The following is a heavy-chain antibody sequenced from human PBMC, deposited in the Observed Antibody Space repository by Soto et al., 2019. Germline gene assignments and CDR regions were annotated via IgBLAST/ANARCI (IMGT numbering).Heavy chain of an antibody. CDR1: GGSISCGGYY. CDR2: IYYSGST. J-gene: IGHJ4*02. CDR3: ARKTTVPHGAVDY. V-gene: IGHV4-31*03. D-gene: IGHD4-17*01. Sequence: QVQLQESGPGLVKPSQTLSLTCTVSGGSISCGGYYWSWIRQHPGKGLEWIGYIYYSGSTYYNPSLKGRVTRSAATSKNQCSLKLSPVTAADTAVYYCARKTTVPHGAVDYWGQGTLVTVSS.